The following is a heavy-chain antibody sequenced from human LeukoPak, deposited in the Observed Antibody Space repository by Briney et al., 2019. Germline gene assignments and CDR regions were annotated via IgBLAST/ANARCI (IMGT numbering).Heavy chain of an antibody. V-gene: IGHV3-11*04. CDR3: ASSRGSWPDYFDY. CDR2: ISSSGSIL. Sequence: GGSLRLSCAASGFTFSDYYMGWIRQAPGKGVEWVSYISSSGSILYYADSVKGRFTISRDNAKNSLYLQMNSLRAEDTAVYYCASSRGSWPDYFDYWGQGTLVTVSS. D-gene: IGHD6-13*01. CDR1: GFTFSDYY. J-gene: IGHJ4*02.